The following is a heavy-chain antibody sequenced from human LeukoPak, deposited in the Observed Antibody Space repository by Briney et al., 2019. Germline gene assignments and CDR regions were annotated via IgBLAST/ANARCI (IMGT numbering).Heavy chain of an antibody. Sequence: GESLKISCKGSGYSFTNYWIGWVRQMPGKGLEWMGIIYPGDSATTYSPSFQGQITISADKSISTAYLQWSSLKASDTAIYYCALHPAQGSGSLDCWGQGTLVTVSS. D-gene: IGHD3-10*01. CDR1: GYSFTNYW. CDR2: IYPGDSAT. CDR3: ALHPAQGSGSLDC. V-gene: IGHV5-51*01. J-gene: IGHJ4*02.